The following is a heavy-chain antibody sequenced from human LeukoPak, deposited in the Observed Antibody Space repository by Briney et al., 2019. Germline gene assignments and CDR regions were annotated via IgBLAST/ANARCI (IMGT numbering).Heavy chain of an antibody. CDR2: ISGSGGST. D-gene: IGHD1-26*01. CDR3: AKVIVGATYYFDY. Sequence: GGSLRLSCAASGFTFSSYAMSWVRQAPGKGLEWVSAISGSGGSTYYAGSVKGRFTISRDNSKNTLYLQMNSLRAEDTAVYYCAKVIVGATYYFDYWGQGTLVTVSS. J-gene: IGHJ4*02. CDR1: GFTFSSYA. V-gene: IGHV3-23*01.